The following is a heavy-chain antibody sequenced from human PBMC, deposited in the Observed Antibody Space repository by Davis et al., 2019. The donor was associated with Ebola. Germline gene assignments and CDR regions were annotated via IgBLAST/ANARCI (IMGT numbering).Heavy chain of an antibody. CDR2: IHYSGST. CDR1: GCSIRRYY. D-gene: IGHD2-21*02. J-gene: IGHJ4*02. CDR3: ARWVGSDCYSFDY. V-gene: IGHV4-59*01. Sequence: SETLSLTCTVSGCSIRRYYWSWIRQPPGEGLEWIGYIHYSGSTNYNPSLKSRVTISVDTPKNQFSLRLSSVTAADTAVYYWARWVGSDCYSFDYWGQGTLVTVSS.